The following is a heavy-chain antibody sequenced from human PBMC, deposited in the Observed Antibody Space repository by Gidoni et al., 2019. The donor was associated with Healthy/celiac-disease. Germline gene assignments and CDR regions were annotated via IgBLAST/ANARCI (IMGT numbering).Heavy chain of an antibody. CDR1: GVSISPSGMC. CDR3: ARSGGYGSGSLRGFDY. J-gene: IGHJ4*02. Sequence: QVTLRESGPALVKTTQTHTLTCTFSGVSISPSGMCVSWIRQPPGKALEWLARIDWDDDKYYSTSLKTRLTISKDTSKNQVVLTMTNMDPVDTATYYCARSGGYGSGSLRGFDYWGQGTLVTVSS. V-gene: IGHV2-70*15. CDR2: IDWDDDK. D-gene: IGHD3-10*01.